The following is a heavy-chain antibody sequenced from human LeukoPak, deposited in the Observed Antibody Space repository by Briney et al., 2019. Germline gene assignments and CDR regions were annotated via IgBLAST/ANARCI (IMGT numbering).Heavy chain of an antibody. J-gene: IGHJ3*02. CDR3: AKDTYYDFWSGYYNPGAFDI. CDR2: ISGSGGST. CDR1: GFTFSSYS. D-gene: IGHD3-3*01. V-gene: IGHV3-23*01. Sequence: GGSLRLSCAASGFTFSSYSMNWVRQAPGKGLEWVSAISGSGGSTYYADSVKGRFTISRNNSKNTLYLQMNSLRAEDTAVYYCAKDTYYDFWSGYYNPGAFDIWGQGTMVTVSS.